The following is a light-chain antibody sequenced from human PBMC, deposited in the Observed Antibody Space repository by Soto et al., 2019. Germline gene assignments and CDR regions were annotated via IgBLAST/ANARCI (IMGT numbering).Light chain of an antibody. CDR1: QSISSSY. V-gene: IGKV3-20*01. CDR2: GAS. Sequence: EIVLTQSPGTLSLSPGERATLSCRASQSISSSYLAWYQQKPGQAPSLLIYGASSRASGIPDRFSGSGTRTDFPLTNSRLEAEDFAVYYCQQYGGSPPELSFGQGTRLEIK. J-gene: IGKJ2*01. CDR3: QQYGGSPPELS.